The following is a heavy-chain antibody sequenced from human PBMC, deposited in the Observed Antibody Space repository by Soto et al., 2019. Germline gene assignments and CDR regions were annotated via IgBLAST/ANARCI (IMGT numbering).Heavy chain of an antibody. J-gene: IGHJ5*02. CDR2: IIPILGTA. D-gene: IGHD1-26*01. V-gene: IGHV1-69*13. Sequence: GASVKVSCKASGGTFSRYAISWVRQAPGQGLEWMGGIIPILGTANYAQTFQGRVTITADESTSTAYMELSSLRFEDTAVYYCARAIVGPTTTGWLDPWGQGTLVTVSS. CDR3: ARAIVGPTTTGWLDP. CDR1: GGTFSRYA.